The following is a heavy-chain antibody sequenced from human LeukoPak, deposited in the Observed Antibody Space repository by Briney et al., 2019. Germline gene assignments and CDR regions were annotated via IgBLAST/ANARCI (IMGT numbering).Heavy chain of an antibody. CDR3: ARPRGRTTGTTEGAFDI. V-gene: IGHV1-2*02. Sequence: GASVKVSCKASGYTFTGYYMHWVRHAPGQGLEWMGWINPNSGGTNYAQKSQGRVNMTRDTSISTAYMELSRLRSDDTAVYYCARPRGRTTGTTEGAFDIWGQGTMVTVSS. D-gene: IGHD1-1*01. J-gene: IGHJ3*02. CDR1: GYTFTGYY. CDR2: INPNSGGT.